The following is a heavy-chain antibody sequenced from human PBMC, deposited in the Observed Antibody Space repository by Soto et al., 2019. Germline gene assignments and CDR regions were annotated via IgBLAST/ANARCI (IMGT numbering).Heavy chain of an antibody. D-gene: IGHD3-10*01. CDR3: ARGPTMVRGADYYYYYYMDV. J-gene: IGHJ6*03. V-gene: IGHV4-39*01. CDR2: IYYSGST. CDR1: GGSISSSSYY. Sequence: PSETMSFTCTVSGGSISSSSYYWGWIRQPPGKGLEWIGSIYYSGSTYYNTSLKSRVTISVDTSKNQFSLKLSSVTAADTAVYYCARGPTMVRGADYYYYYYMDVWGKGTTVTVSS.